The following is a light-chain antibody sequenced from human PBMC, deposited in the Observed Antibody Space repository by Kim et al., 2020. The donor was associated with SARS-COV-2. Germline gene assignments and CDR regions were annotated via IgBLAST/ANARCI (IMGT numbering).Light chain of an antibody. Sequence: GQKVTISCSGSGSNIGNNYVSWYQQLPGTAPTLLVYDNNERPSGIPDRFSGSKSGTSATLGITGLQTGDEADYYCGAWDSSLDALVFGGGTQLIVL. CDR2: DNN. CDR3: GAWDSSLDALV. J-gene: IGLJ2*01. V-gene: IGLV1-51*01. CDR1: GSNIGNNY.